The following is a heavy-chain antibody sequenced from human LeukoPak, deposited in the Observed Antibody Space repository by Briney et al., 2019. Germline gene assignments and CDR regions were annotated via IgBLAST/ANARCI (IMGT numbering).Heavy chain of an antibody. CDR2: MNPNSGNT. CDR1: GYAFTSYD. J-gene: IGHJ4*02. Sequence: GASVKVSCEASGYAFTSYDINWVRQATGQGLEWMGWMNPNSGNTGYAQKFQGRVTMTRNTSISTAYMELSSLRSEDTAVYYCARATIFGVVIIVGFDYWGQGTLVTVSS. CDR3: ARATIFGVVIIVGFDY. D-gene: IGHD3-3*01. V-gene: IGHV1-8*01.